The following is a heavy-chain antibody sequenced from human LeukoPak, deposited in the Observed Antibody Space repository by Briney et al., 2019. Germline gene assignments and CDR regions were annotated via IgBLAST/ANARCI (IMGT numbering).Heavy chain of an antibody. V-gene: IGHV3-64*04. Sequence: HPGGSLRLSCSASGFIFSSYPMHWVRQAPGKGLDYVSAFSRNGADTYYADSVKGRFTISRDNAKNSLYLQMNSLRAEDTAVYYCARGTRIAAAGTIGYWGQGTLDTVSS. CDR3: ARGTRIAAAGTIGY. CDR1: GFIFSSYP. J-gene: IGHJ4*02. D-gene: IGHD6-13*01. CDR2: FSRNGADT.